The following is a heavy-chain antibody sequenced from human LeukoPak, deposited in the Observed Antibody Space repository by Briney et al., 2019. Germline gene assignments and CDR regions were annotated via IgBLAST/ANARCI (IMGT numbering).Heavy chain of an antibody. CDR3: ARGVSKWLFSDNWFDP. CDR2: IYYSGST. J-gene: IGHJ5*02. D-gene: IGHD6-19*01. CDR1: GGSISSYY. Sequence: SETLSLTCTVSGGSISSYYWSWIRQPPGKGLEWIGYIYYSGSTNYSPSLKSRVTISVDTSKNQFSLKLSSVTAADTAVYYCARGVSKWLFSDNWFDPWGQGTLVTVSS. V-gene: IGHV4-59*01.